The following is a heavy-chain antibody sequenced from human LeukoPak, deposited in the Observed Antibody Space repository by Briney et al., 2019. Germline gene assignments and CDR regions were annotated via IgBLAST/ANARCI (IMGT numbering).Heavy chain of an antibody. J-gene: IGHJ4*02. CDR3: AKLWWSASSSVY. D-gene: IGHD2-21*01. CDR1: GFTFSNHG. Sequence: PGGTLRLSCAASGFTFSNHGMNWVRQAPGKGLEWLSGVSPPGGGTYYADSVKGRFTISRDDSKNTLYLQMNSLRAEDTAVYYCAKLWWSASSSVYWGQGTLVTVSS. V-gene: IGHV3-23*01. CDR2: VSPPGGGT.